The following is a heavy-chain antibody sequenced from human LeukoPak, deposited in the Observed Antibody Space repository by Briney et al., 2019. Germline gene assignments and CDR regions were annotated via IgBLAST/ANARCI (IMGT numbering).Heavy chain of an antibody. Sequence: GGSLRLSCAASGFTFSSYSMNWVRQAPGKGLEWVSYISSSSSTIYYADSVKGRFTISRDNAKSSLYLQMNSLRAEDTAVYYCARDLCSSTSCYAGWFDPWGQGTLVAVSS. J-gene: IGHJ5*02. D-gene: IGHD2-2*01. CDR2: ISSSSSTI. CDR3: ARDLCSSTSCYAGWFDP. CDR1: GFTFSSYS. V-gene: IGHV3-48*01.